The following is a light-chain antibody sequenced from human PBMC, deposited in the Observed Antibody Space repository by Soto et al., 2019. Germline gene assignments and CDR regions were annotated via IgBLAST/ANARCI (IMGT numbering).Light chain of an antibody. Sequence: EIVLTQAPATLSLSPAGRATLSSRASQSVSSYLAWYQQKPGQAPRLLIYDASNRATGIPARFSGSGSGTDFTLTISSLEPEDFAVYYCQQRSNWPRTFGQR. V-gene: IGKV3-11*01. CDR1: QSVSSY. CDR2: DAS. J-gene: IGKJ1*01. CDR3: QQRSNWPRT.